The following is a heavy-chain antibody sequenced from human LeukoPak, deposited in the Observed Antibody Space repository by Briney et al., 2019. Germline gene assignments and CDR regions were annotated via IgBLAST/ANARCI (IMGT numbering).Heavy chain of an antibody. CDR2: INSDGSTT. Sequence: PGGSLRLSCAAFGFTFISYWMHWVRQAPGKGLVWVSRINSDGSTTSYAASVKGRFTISGDTAKNTLYLQMNSLRAEDTAVYYCARGHHYYDSSAYYYWGQGTLVTVSS. V-gene: IGHV3-74*01. D-gene: IGHD3-22*01. J-gene: IGHJ4*02. CDR1: GFTFISYW. CDR3: ARGHHYYDSSAYYY.